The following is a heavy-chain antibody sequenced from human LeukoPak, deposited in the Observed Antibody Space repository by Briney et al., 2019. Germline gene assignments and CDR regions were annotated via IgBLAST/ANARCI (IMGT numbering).Heavy chain of an antibody. CDR2: ISGSGSSI. J-gene: IGHJ4*02. CDR3: ARDLTQRGYTYAPGSFDY. Sequence: GGSLRLSCAASGFTFSSYEMNWVRQAPGKGLEWVSYISGSGSSIYYADSVKGRFTISRDNAKNSLYLQMNSLRAEDTAVYYCARDLTQRGYTYAPGSFDYWGQGTLVTVSS. CDR1: GFTFSSYE. V-gene: IGHV3-48*03. D-gene: IGHD5-18*01.